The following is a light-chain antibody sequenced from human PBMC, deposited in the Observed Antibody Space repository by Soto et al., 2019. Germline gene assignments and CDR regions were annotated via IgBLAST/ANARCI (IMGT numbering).Light chain of an antibody. J-gene: IGKJ5*01. CDR3: QQRQYWPPIT. Sequence: EIVLTQSPATLSLSPGQRATLSCRASENIYNYLAWYQQKPGQAPRLLIYDAFSRATGIPARFSGSGSGTDFTLTISSLEPEDFAVYYCQQRQYWPPITFGQGTRLEIK. V-gene: IGKV3-11*01. CDR2: DAF. CDR1: ENIYNY.